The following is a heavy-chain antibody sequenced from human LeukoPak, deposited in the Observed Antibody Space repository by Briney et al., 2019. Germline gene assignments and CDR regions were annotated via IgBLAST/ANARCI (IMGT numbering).Heavy chain of an antibody. CDR3: ARGRPSGSYYYDSSGYPYYFDY. D-gene: IGHD3-22*01. J-gene: IGHJ4*02. CDR2: IIPIFGTA. CDR1: GGTFSSYA. V-gene: IGHV1-69*05. Sequence: ASVTVSCKASGGTFSSYAISWVRQAPGQGLEWMGGIIPIFGTANYAQKFQGRVTITTDESTSTAYMELSSLRSEDTAVYYCARGRPSGSYYYDSSGYPYYFDYWGQGTLVTVSS.